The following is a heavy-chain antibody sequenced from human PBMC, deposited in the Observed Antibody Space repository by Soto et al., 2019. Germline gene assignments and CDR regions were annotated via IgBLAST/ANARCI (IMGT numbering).Heavy chain of an antibody. CDR1: GGTFSSYA. J-gene: IGHJ6*02. D-gene: IGHD2-2*03. CDR3: ARGLSGYCSSTSCYKPMDYYYYGMDV. V-gene: IGHV1-69*01. Sequence: QVQLVQSGAEVKKPGSSVKVSCKASGGTFSSYAISWVRQAPGQGLEWMGGIIPIFGTANYAQKFQGRVTITADESTSTAYMELSSLRSEDTAVYYCARGLSGYCSSTSCYKPMDYYYYGMDVWGQGTTVTVSS. CDR2: IIPIFGTA.